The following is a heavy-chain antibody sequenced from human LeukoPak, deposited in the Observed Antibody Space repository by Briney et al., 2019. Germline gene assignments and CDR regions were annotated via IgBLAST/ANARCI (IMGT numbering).Heavy chain of an antibody. CDR2: ISSSSSYI. V-gene: IGHV3-21*01. Sequence: GGSLRLSCAASGFTFSRYSMEWVRQAPGKGLEWVSSISSSSSYIYYADSVKGRVTISRDNAKNSLYLQMNSLRAEDTAVYYCARDLIVLLCVEGPGDVWGKGTTVTVSS. J-gene: IGHJ6*04. CDR3: ARDLIVLLCVEGPGDV. D-gene: IGHD3-16*02. CDR1: GFTFSRYS.